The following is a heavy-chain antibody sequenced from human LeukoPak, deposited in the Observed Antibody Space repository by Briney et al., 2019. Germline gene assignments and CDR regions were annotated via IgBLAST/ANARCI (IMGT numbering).Heavy chain of an antibody. CDR1: GFTFDDYA. CDR2: ISWNSGSI. Sequence: SLRLSCAASGFTFDDYAMHWVRQAPGKGLEWVSGISWNSGSIGYADSVKGRFTISRDNSKNTLYLQMNSLRAEDTAVYYCAKDPLLRYFDWLFRYFDYWGQGTLVTVSS. V-gene: IGHV3-9*01. D-gene: IGHD3-9*01. J-gene: IGHJ4*02. CDR3: AKDPLLRYFDWLFRYFDY.